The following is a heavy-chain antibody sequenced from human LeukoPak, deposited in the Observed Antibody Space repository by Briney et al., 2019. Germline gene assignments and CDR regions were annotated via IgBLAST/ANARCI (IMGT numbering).Heavy chain of an antibody. Sequence: GASVKVSCKASGYTFTSYYMHWVRQAPGQGLEWMGIINPSGGSTSYAQKFQGRVTMTRDMSTSTVYMELSSLRSEDTAVYYCAVGGIMITFGGVIVKNKEQDLDYWGQGTLVTVSS. D-gene: IGHD3-16*02. CDR1: GYTFTSYY. V-gene: IGHV1-46*01. CDR2: INPSGGST. CDR3: AVGGIMITFGGVIVKNKEQDLDY. J-gene: IGHJ4*02.